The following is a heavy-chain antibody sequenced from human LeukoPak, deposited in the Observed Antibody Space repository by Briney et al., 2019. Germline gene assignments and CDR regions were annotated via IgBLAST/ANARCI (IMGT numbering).Heavy chain of an antibody. D-gene: IGHD3-22*01. V-gene: IGHV5-51*01. Sequence: GESLKISCKGSGYSFTSYWIGWVRQMPGKGLEWMGIIYPGDSDTRYSPSFQGQVTISVDKSISTAYLQWSSLKASDTAMYYCARQAYYDSSGYGSVVLDYWGQGTLVTVSS. CDR1: GYSFTSYW. CDR3: ARQAYYDSSGYGSVVLDY. J-gene: IGHJ4*02. CDR2: IYPGDSDT.